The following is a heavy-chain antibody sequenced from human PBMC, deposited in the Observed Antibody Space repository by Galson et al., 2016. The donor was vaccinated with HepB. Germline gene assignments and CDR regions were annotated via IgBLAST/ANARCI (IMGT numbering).Heavy chain of an antibody. J-gene: IGHJ4*02. V-gene: IGHV4-39*01. CDR2: IYYSGST. Sequence: WVRQAPGKGLEWIGSIYYSGSTYYNPSLKSRVTISVDTSKNQFSLKLSSVTAADTAVYYCARVRYYFDYWGQGTLVTVSS. CDR3: ARVRYYFDY.